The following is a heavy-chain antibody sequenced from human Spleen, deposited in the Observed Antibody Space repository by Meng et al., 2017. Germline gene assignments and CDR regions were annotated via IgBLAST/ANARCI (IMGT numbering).Heavy chain of an antibody. Sequence: GGSLRLSCKGSGYSFTSYWIGWVRQMPGKGLEWMGIIYPGDSDTRYSPSFQGQVTISADKSISTAYLQWSSLKASDTAMYYCARPLQLWSHLDYWGQGTLVTVSS. V-gene: IGHV5-51*01. D-gene: IGHD5-18*01. CDR3: ARPLQLWSHLDY. J-gene: IGHJ4*02. CDR1: GYSFTSYW. CDR2: IYPGDSDT.